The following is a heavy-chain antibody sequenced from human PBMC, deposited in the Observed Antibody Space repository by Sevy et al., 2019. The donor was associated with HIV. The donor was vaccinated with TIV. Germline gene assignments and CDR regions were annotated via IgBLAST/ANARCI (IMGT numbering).Heavy chain of an antibody. D-gene: IGHD3-22*01. CDR2: FDPEDGET. CDR3: ATTKDYYDSSGDPFDY. Sequence: ASVKVSCKVSEYTLRELSMHWVRQAAGKGLEWMGSFDPEDGETIYAQKFQGRVTMTEDTSTDKAYMELSSLRSEDTAVYYCATTKDYYDSSGDPFDYWGQGTLVTVSS. V-gene: IGHV1-24*01. J-gene: IGHJ4*02. CDR1: EYTLRELS.